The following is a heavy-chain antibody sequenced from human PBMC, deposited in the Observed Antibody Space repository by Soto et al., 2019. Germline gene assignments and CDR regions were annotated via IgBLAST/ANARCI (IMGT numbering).Heavy chain of an antibody. D-gene: IGHD5-12*01. Sequence: QVQLQQWGAGLVKPSETLSLSCAGYGQSFSGHSWAWIRQPPGKGLEWVGEITESGSTYYNPSLKCRGSSPTDKSKNQFSLPLSSVSAADTAAFFCARGSGIVALPGDLVGVKDDYWGQGTLVNVSS. V-gene: IGHV4-34*01. CDR2: ITESGST. J-gene: IGHJ4*02. CDR3: ARGSGIVALPGDLVGVKDDY. CDR1: GQSFSGHS.